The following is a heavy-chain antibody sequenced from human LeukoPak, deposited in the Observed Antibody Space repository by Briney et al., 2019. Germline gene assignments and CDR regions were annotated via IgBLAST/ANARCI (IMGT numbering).Heavy chain of an antibody. CDR3: AREGSSWYPGY. J-gene: IGHJ4*02. V-gene: IGHV4-39*07. Sequence: SQTLSLTCTVSGGSISSSSYSWGWIRQPPGKGLEWIGSIYYSGSTYYNPSLKSRVTISVDTSKNQFSLKLSSVTAADTAVYYCAREGSSWYPGYWGQGTLVTVSS. CDR1: GGSISSSSYS. D-gene: IGHD6-13*01. CDR2: IYYSGST.